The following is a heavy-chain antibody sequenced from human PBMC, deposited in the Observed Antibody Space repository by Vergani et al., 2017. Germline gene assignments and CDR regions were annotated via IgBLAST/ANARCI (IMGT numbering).Heavy chain of an antibody. D-gene: IGHD4-11*01. CDR1: GGSFTSYH. CDR2: IDHTGRP. V-gene: IGHV4-34*01. Sequence: QVQLQQWGGGLLKPSETLSLTCVVNGGSFTSYHWTWIRQSPGEGLEWVGDIDHTGRPDSNPSLKSRLTMSVEKSRNQFSLTLNSVTATDTAIYFCARVNTETNGHLYYYYYMDVWGQGTAVTVS. J-gene: IGHJ6*03. CDR3: ARVNTETNGHLYYYYYMDV.